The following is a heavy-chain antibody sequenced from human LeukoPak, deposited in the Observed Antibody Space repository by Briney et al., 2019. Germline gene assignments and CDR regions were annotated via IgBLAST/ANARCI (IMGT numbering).Heavy chain of an antibody. D-gene: IGHD3-16*01. CDR1: GGSISSSSYY. CDR2: IYYSGST. CDR3: ARVGGAPRLTNWFDP. Sequence: PSQTLSLTCAVSGGSISSSSYYWGWIRQPPGKGLEWVGSIYYSGSTYYNPSLKSRVTISVDTSKNQFSLKLSSVTAADTAVYYCARVGGAPRLTNWFDPWGQGTLVTVSS. J-gene: IGHJ5*02. V-gene: IGHV4-39*07.